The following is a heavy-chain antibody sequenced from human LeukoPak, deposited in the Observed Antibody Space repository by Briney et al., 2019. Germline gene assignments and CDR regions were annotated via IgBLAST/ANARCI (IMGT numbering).Heavy chain of an antibody. J-gene: IGHJ6*03. CDR2: ISSSGSTK. Sequence: GGSLRLSCAASGFTFSDYYMFWIRQAPGKGLEWVSYISSSGSTKYYADSVKGRFTISRDNAKNSLYLQMNSLRAEDTAVYYCARDSKTGLYYRRYHYMDVWGKGTTVTVSS. CDR3: ARDSKTGLYYRRYHYMDV. CDR1: GFTFSDYY. V-gene: IGHV3-11*01. D-gene: IGHD3-22*01.